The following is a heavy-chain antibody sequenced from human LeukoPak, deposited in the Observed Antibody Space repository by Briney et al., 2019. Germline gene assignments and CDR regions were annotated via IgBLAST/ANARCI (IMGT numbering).Heavy chain of an antibody. V-gene: IGHV3-30*06. Sequence: PGRSLRLSCAASGFTFSSYGMHWVRQAPGKGLEWVAVISYDGRKKDYADSVKGRFTISRDNSKNTLFLQMNSLRADDTAVYYCAKDWANGDYIDHWGQGTLVTVSS. CDR3: AKDWANGDYIDH. CDR1: GFTFSSYG. CDR2: ISYDGRKK. J-gene: IGHJ4*02. D-gene: IGHD2-8*01.